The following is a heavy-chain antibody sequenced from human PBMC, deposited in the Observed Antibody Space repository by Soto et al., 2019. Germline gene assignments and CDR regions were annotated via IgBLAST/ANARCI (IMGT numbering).Heavy chain of an antibody. D-gene: IGHD2-21*02. V-gene: IGHV3-23*01. J-gene: IGHJ3*01. CDR3: AKGFIVVVTVIRPDDSYDV. Sequence: EVQLLESGGGLVQPGGSLRLSCAASGFTFGNYGMNWVRQAPGKGLEWVSGISGGGGSTYYADSVKGRFTISRDPSKNTVFLEMNSLRAEDTAVYYCAKGFIVVVTVIRPDDSYDVWGQGTVVTVSS. CDR1: GFTFGNYG. CDR2: ISGGGGST.